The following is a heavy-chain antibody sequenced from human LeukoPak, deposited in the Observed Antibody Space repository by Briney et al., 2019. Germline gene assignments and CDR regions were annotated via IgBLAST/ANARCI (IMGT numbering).Heavy chain of an antibody. Sequence: PGGSLRLSCAASGVTVGNNYMNWVRQAPGKQLEWVSLIYSGGSTHYADSVKGRFTISRDNSKNTLYLQMNSLRVDDTAVYYCARDPPAVAANTYGWGQGTLVTVSS. CDR1: GVTVGNNY. D-gene: IGHD6-6*01. CDR2: IYSGGST. J-gene: IGHJ4*02. CDR3: ARDPPAVAANTYG. V-gene: IGHV3-66*01.